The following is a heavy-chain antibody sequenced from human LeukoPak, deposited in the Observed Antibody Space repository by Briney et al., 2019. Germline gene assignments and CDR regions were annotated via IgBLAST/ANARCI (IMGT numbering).Heavy chain of an antibody. Sequence: PGRSLRLSCAASGFTFDDYAMHWVRQAPGKGLEWVSGISWNGGSIGYADSVKGRFTISRDNAKNSLYLQMNSLRAEDTALYYCAKDGIYGSGSYNFDYWGQGTLVTVSS. CDR3: AKDGIYGSGSYNFDY. V-gene: IGHV3-9*01. CDR2: ISWNGGSI. J-gene: IGHJ4*02. CDR1: GFTFDDYA. D-gene: IGHD3-10*01.